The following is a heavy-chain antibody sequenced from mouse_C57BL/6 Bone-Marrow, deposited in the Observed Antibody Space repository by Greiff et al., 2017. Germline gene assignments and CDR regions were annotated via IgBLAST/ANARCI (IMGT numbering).Heavy chain of an antibody. D-gene: IGHD1-1*01. Sequence: VQLQQSGAELVRPGASVKLSCTASGFNIKDYYMHWVKQRPEQGLEWIGRIDPEDGDTEYAPKFQGKATMTADTSSNTAYLQLSSLTSEDSAIYYCAIYYGSSPYAMDYWGQGTSVTVSS. CDR3: AIYYGSSPYAMDY. CDR2: IDPEDGDT. J-gene: IGHJ4*01. V-gene: IGHV14-1*01. CDR1: GFNIKDYY.